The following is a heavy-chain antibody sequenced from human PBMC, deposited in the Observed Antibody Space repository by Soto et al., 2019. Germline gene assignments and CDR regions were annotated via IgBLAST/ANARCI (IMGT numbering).Heavy chain of an antibody. CDR2: ISYDASNK. CDR3: ANAFPVGAPFYFDY. J-gene: IGHJ4*02. V-gene: IGHV3-30*18. D-gene: IGHD1-26*01. Sequence: QVQLVESGGSVVQPGRSLRLSCAASGFTFSAYGMHWVRQAPGRGLEWVALISYDASNKYYADSVKGRFTISRDNSKNTLFLQMNSLRVEDTALYYCANAFPVGAPFYFDYWGQGTLVTVSS. CDR1: GFTFSAYG.